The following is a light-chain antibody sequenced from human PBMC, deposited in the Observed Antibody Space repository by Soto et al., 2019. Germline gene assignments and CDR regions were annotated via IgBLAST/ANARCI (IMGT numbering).Light chain of an antibody. CDR2: DAS. Sequence: EIVLTQSPGTLSLFPGDRATLSCRASQRLFNGYLAWFQQKPGQAPRLLIYDASSRAAGVPDRVPGGRSGTDFTRTLSGLEPDDFALYFCQQYEWPPFAFGQGTKLEIK. J-gene: IGKJ2*01. CDR1: QRLFNGY. V-gene: IGKV3-20*01. CDR3: QQYEWPPFA.